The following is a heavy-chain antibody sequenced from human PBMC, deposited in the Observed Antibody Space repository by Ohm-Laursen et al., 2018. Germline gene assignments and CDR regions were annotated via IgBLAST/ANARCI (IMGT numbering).Heavy chain of an antibody. CDR2: ISGSGGST. CDR3: AKARSGGYYSGSDY. J-gene: IGHJ4*02. D-gene: IGHD1-26*01. Sequence: SLRLSCAASGFTFSSYGMNWVRQAPGKGLEWVSAISGSGGSTYYADSVKGRFPISRDNSQNKLYLQMNSLRAEDTAVYYCAKARSGGYYSGSDYWGQGTLVTVSS. CDR1: GFTFSSYG. V-gene: IGHV3-23*01.